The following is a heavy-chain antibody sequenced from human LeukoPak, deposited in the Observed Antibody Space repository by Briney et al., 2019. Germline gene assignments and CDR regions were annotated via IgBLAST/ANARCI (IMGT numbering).Heavy chain of an antibody. D-gene: IGHD3-10*01. J-gene: IGHJ4*02. V-gene: IGHV4-39*07. CDR2: IYYSGST. CDR1: GGSISSNTYY. CDR3: ARTEVWSGSYDF. Sequence: SETLSLTCTVSGGSISSNTYYWGWIRQPPGKGLEWIGSIYYSGSTYYNPSLKSRVTISVDTSKNQFSLKLSSVTAADTAVYYCARTEVWSGSYDFWGQGTLVTVSS.